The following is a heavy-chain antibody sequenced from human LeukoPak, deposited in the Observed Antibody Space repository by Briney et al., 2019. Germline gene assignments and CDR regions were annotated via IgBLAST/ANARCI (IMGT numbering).Heavy chain of an antibody. CDR3: ARDQWGPDV. D-gene: IGHD2-8*01. CDR1: GCTLSAYG. J-gene: IGHJ6*04. Sequence: PGGALRLSCPVPGCTLSAYGMTWVRQAPGKGMEWVANIKQDGSEKYYVDSVKGRFTISRDNAKNSLYLQMNSLKAEDTAVYYCARDQWGPDVWGKGTRVTVSS. CDR2: IKQDGSEK. V-gene: IGHV3-7*03.